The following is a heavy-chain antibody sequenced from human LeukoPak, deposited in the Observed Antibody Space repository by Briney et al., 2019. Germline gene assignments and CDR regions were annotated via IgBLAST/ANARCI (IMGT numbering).Heavy chain of an antibody. J-gene: IGHJ4*02. Sequence: SETLSLTCTVSGGSISSGSYYWSWIRQPPGKGLEWIGEINHSGSTNYNPSLKSRVTISVDTSKNQFSLKLSSVTAADTAVYYCASASFGGYNLIYWGQGTLVTVSS. CDR1: GGSISSGSYY. V-gene: IGHV4-39*07. CDR2: INHSGST. D-gene: IGHD5-24*01. CDR3: ASASFGGYNLIY.